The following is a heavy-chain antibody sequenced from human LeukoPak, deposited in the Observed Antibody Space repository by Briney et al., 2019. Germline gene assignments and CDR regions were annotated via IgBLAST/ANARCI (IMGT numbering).Heavy chain of an antibody. J-gene: IGHJ4*02. Sequence: PSETLSLTCTVSGGSISSYYWSWIRQPPGKALVWIGYIYYSGSTNYNPSLKSRVTISVDTSKNQFSLKLSSVTAAVTAVYYCARGGIVGARVFDYWGQGTLVTVSS. D-gene: IGHD1-26*01. CDR3: ARGGIVGARVFDY. CDR1: GGSISSYY. V-gene: IGHV4-59*01. CDR2: IYYSGST.